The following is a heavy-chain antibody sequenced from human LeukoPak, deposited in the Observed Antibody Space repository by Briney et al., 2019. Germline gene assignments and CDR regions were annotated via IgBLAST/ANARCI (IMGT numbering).Heavy chain of an antibody. Sequence: GGSLRLSCAASGFTFSSYGMHWVRQASGKGLEWVGRIRSKANSYATAYAASVKGRFTISRDDSKNTAYLQMNSLKTEDTAVYYCTIGPYDYVSVHYFDYWGQGTLVTVSS. CDR3: TIGPYDYVSVHYFDY. CDR2: IRSKANSYAT. V-gene: IGHV3-73*01. J-gene: IGHJ4*02. CDR1: GFTFSSYG. D-gene: IGHD3-16*01.